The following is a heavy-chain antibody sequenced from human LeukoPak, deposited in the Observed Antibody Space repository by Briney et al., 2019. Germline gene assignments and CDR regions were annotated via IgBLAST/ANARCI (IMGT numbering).Heavy chain of an antibody. D-gene: IGHD2-15*01. CDR1: GGTFSSYA. Sequence: ASVKVSCKASGGTFSSYAISWVRQAPGQGLEWMGRIVPILGIANYAQKFQGRVTITADKSTSTAYMELSSLRSEDTAVYYCARPLDSYCSGASCYKMNYYYYGMDVWGQGTTVTVSS. CDR2: IVPILGIA. J-gene: IGHJ6*02. V-gene: IGHV1-69*04. CDR3: ARPLDSYCSGASCYKMNYYYYGMDV.